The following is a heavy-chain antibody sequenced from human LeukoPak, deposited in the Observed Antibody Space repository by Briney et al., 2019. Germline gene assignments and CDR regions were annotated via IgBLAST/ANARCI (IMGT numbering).Heavy chain of an antibody. J-gene: IGHJ4*02. CDR2: ISSSNSYI. D-gene: IGHD3-10*01. V-gene: IGHV3-21*01. CDR1: GFTFSSYS. Sequence: GGSLRLSCAASGFTFSSYSMNWVRQAPGKGLEWVSSISSSNSYIYYADSVKGRFTISRDNAKNSLYLQMNSLRAEDTAVYYCARDVLVRGVIITVIDYWGQGTLVTVSS. CDR3: ARDVLVRGVIITVIDY.